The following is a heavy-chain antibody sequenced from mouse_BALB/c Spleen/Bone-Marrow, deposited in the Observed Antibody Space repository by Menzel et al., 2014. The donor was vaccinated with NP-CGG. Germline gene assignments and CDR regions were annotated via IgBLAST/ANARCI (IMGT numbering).Heavy chain of an antibody. J-gene: IGHJ3*01. V-gene: IGHV1S81*02. CDR1: GYTFTSYY. D-gene: IGHD2-13*01. CDR3: TREGDSPFAY. Sequence: AQLQQSGAELVKPGASVKLSCKASGYTFTSYYMYWVKQRPGQGLEWIGEINPSNGGTNFNEKFKSKATLTVDKSSSTAYMQLCSLTSEDSAVYYCTREGDSPFAYWGQGTLVTVSA. CDR2: INPSNGGT.